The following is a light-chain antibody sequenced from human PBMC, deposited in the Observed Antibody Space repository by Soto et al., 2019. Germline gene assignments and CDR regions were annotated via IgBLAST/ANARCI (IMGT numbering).Light chain of an antibody. CDR3: SSYTSSSTYV. CDR1: SSDVGGYNY. CDR2: DVS. V-gene: IGLV2-14*01. Sequence: QSALTQPASVAGSPGQSITISWPGTSSDVGGYNYVSWYQQHPGKAPKLMIYDVSNRPSGVSNRFSGSKSGNTASLTISGLQAEDEADYYCSSYTSSSTYVFGTGTKVTVL. J-gene: IGLJ1*01.